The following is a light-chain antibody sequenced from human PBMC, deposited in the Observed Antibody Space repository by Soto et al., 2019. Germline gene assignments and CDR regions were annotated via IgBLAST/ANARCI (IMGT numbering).Light chain of an antibody. V-gene: IGKV3-11*01. CDR3: QQRRSWPIT. J-gene: IGKJ5*01. CDR2: DAS. Sequence: EIVLTQSPATLSLSPGERATLSCRASQSVDSYLAWYQQKPGQAPRLLIYDASNRATGIPDRFSGSGSETGFTLTISSLEPEDFAVYYCQQRRSWPITFGQGTRLEIK. CDR1: QSVDSY.